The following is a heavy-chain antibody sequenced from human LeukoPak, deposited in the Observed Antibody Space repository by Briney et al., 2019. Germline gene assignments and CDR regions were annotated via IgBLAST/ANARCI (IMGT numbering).Heavy chain of an antibody. CDR3: ARGGYSYGSPSWFDP. J-gene: IGHJ5*02. D-gene: IGHD5-18*01. V-gene: IGHV4-34*01. CDR2: IYHSGST. Sequence: SETLSLTCAVYGGSFSGYYWGWIRQPPGKGLEWIGSIYHSGSTYYNPSLKSRVTISVDTSKNQFSLKLSSVTAADTAVYYCARGGYSYGSPSWFDPWGQGTLVTVSS. CDR1: GGSFSGYY.